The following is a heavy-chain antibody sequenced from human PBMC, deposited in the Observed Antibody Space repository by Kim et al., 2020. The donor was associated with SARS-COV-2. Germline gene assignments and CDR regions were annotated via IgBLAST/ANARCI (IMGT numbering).Heavy chain of an antibody. CDR3: ARERGYYASITCDY. V-gene: IGHV3-48*02. CDR1: GFTFSSYN. CDR2: ISSTSSTI. D-gene: IGHD3-10*01. J-gene: IGHJ4*02. Sequence: GGSLRLSCAASGFTFSSYNMNWVRQAPGKGLEWVSYISSTSSTIYYADSVKGRFTISRDNAKNSLYLQMNSLRDEDTAVYFCARERGYYASITCDYWGQGTLVTVSS.